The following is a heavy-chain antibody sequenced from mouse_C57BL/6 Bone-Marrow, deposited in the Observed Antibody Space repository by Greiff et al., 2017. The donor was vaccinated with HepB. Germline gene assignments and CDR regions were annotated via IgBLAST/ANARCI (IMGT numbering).Heavy chain of an antibody. J-gene: IGHJ3*01. CDR2: INPNNGGT. V-gene: IGHV1-18*01. D-gene: IGHD1-1*01. Sequence: EVQLQQSGPELVKPGASVKIPCKASGYTFTDDNMDWVKQSHGKSLEWIGDINPNNGGTIYNQKCKGKATLTVDKSSSTADMELRSLTAEDTAGEYGARRNYYGFAYWGQGTLVTVSA. CDR3: ARRNYYGFAY. CDR1: GYTFTDDN.